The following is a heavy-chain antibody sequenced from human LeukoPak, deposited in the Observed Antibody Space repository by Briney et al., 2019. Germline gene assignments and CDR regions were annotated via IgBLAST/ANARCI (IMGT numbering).Heavy chain of an antibody. Sequence: PSETLSLTCTVSGGSINTYYWSWIRQPAGKGLEWIGYIYYSGSTNYNPSLKSRVTISVDTSKNQFSLKLSSVTAADTAVYYCARERRDSSGYYLVGHAFDIWGQGTMVTVSS. D-gene: IGHD3-22*01. J-gene: IGHJ3*02. V-gene: IGHV4-59*01. CDR2: IYYSGST. CDR1: GGSINTYY. CDR3: ARERRDSSGYYLVGHAFDI.